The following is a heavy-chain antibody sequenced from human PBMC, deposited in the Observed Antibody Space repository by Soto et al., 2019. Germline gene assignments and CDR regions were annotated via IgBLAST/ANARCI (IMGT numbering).Heavy chain of an antibody. Sequence: GGSLRLSCAASGFIFSKYAMSWVRQAPGKRLEWVSGISGSGGSSYYANSVKGRFTISRDNSKNSLYLQMNSLRAEDTAVYYCAREYCSSTSCLNWFDPWGQGTLVTVSS. CDR2: ISGSGGSS. V-gene: IGHV3-23*01. J-gene: IGHJ5*02. CDR1: GFIFSKYA. CDR3: AREYCSSTSCLNWFDP. D-gene: IGHD2-2*01.